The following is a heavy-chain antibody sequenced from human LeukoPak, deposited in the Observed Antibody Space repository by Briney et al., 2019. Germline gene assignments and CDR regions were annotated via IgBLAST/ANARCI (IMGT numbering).Heavy chain of an antibody. J-gene: IGHJ5*02. CDR3: ARDYYDSSGSSWFDP. CDR1: GFTFSSYW. V-gene: IGHV3-7*01. Sequence: GGSLRLSCAASGFTFSSYWMSWGRQAPGKGLEWVANIKQDGSEKYYVDSVKGRFTISRDNAKNSLYLQMNSLRAEDTAVYYCARDYYDSSGSSWFDPWGQGTLVTVSS. D-gene: IGHD3-22*01. CDR2: IKQDGSEK.